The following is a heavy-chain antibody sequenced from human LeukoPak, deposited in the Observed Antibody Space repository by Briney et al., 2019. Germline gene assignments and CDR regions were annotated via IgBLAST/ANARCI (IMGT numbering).Heavy chain of an antibody. CDR1: GFAFNSYG. D-gene: IGHD1-7*01. J-gene: IGHJ3*02. Sequence: GGSLRLSCATSGFAFNSYGMCWVRQAPGKGLEWVAFIRYDGSNKYYTDSVRGRFTISRDNSKNTLYLQMNSLRAEDTAVYYCARVRNWNYDAFDIWGQGTMVTVSS. CDR3: ARVRNWNYDAFDI. CDR2: IRYDGSNK. V-gene: IGHV3-30*02.